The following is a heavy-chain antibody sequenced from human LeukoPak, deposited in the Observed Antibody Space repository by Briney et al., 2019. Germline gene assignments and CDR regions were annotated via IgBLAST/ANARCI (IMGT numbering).Heavy chain of an antibody. D-gene: IGHD4-17*01. CDR2: ISSSSSYI. Sequence: GGSLRLSCAASGFTFSSYSMNWVRQAPGKGLEWVSSISSSSSYIYYADSVKGRFTISGDNAKNSLYLQMNSLRAEDTAVYYCAREGDYDYGDYDAIPPRYFDYWGQGTLVTVSS. J-gene: IGHJ4*02. V-gene: IGHV3-21*01. CDR1: GFTFSSYS. CDR3: AREGDYDYGDYDAIPPRYFDY.